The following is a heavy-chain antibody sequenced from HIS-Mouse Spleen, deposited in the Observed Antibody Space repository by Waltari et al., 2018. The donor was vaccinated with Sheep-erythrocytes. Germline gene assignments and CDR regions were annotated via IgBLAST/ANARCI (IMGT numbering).Heavy chain of an antibody. CDR2: SIPILGIA. V-gene: IGHV1-69*04. Sequence: QVQLVQSGAEVKKPGSSVKVSCKASGGTFSSYAISWVRQAPGQGLEWMGRSIPILGIATDATELQGRVTITADKSTSTAYMELSSLRSEDTAVYYCAQTGATTPHFDYWGQGTLVTVSS. J-gene: IGHJ4*02. CDR1: GGTFSSYA. D-gene: IGHD1-26*01. CDR3: AQTGATTPHFDY.